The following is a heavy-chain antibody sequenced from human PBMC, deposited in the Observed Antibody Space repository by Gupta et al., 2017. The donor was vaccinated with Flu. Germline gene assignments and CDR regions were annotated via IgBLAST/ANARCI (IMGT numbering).Heavy chain of an antibody. V-gene: IGHV4-59*08. CDR2: IDNKGGT. CDR3: ARRHRGGGFMTEAFDL. D-gene: IGHD6-19*01. J-gene: IGHJ3*01. CDR1: GSSISSYD. Sequence: QVKLQESGPGLVKPSETLSLTCTVSGSSISSYDWSWIRQSPGKGLECIAYIDNKGGTSNNPSLRSRLTISVDRSKNQVPLKLTSVTDEDTAEYYCARRHRGGGFMTEAFDLWGQGTRVTVSS.